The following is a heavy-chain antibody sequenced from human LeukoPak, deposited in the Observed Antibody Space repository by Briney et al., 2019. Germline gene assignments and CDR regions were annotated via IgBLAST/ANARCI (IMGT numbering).Heavy chain of an antibody. V-gene: IGHV3-30*04. J-gene: IGHJ3*02. Sequence: GRSLRLSCAASGFTFSSYAMHWVRQAPGKGLEWVAVISYDGSNKYYADSVKGQFTISRDNSKNTLYLQMNSLRAEDTAVYYCARPRGYSLADAFDIRGQGTMVTVSS. D-gene: IGHD5-18*01. CDR3: ARPRGYSLADAFDI. CDR2: ISYDGSNK. CDR1: GFTFSSYA.